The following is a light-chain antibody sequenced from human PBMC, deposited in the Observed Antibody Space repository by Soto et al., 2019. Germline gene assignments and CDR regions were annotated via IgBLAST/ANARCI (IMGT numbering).Light chain of an antibody. CDR1: QGIGNY. J-gene: IGKJ1*01. V-gene: IGKV1-27*01. CDR2: AAS. Sequence: DIPMTQSPSSLSASVGDRVTITCRASQGIGNYLAWYQQKPGKVPKLLIYAASTLQSGVPSRFSGSGSGTDFTLTISSLQPEDVATYYCQKYNSARWTFGQGTKVEIK. CDR3: QKYNSARWT.